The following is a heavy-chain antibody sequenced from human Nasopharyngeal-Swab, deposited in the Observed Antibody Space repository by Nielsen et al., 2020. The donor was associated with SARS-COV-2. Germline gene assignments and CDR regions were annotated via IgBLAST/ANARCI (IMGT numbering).Heavy chain of an antibody. D-gene: IGHD6-19*01. J-gene: IGHJ6*02. CDR3: ARGSKQWLVRLSRYYYYGMDV. CDR2: INHSGST. V-gene: IGHV4-34*01. Sequence: WIRQSAGYVLAWIGEINHSGSTNYNPSLKSRVTISVDTSKNQFSLKLSSVTAADTAVYYCARGSKQWLVRLSRYYYYGMDVWGQGTTVTVSS.